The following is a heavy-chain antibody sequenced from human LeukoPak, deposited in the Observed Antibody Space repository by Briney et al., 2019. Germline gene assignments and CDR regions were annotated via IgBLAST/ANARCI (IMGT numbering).Heavy chain of an antibody. Sequence: GGSLRLSCAASGFTFSSYEMNWVRQAPGKGLEWASYISSSGSTIYYADSVKGRFTISRDNAKNSLYLQMNSLRAEDTAVYYCATRQWLASHFDYWGQGTLVTVFS. CDR2: ISSSGSTI. D-gene: IGHD6-19*01. CDR3: ATRQWLASHFDY. V-gene: IGHV3-48*03. CDR1: GFTFSSYE. J-gene: IGHJ4*02.